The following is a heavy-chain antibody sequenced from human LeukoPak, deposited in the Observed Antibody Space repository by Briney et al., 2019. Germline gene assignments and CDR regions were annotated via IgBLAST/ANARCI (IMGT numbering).Heavy chain of an antibody. J-gene: IGHJ4*02. CDR2: IDPKSGDT. D-gene: IGHD6-19*01. V-gene: IGHV1-2*06. CDR3: ARAHPYNTGLIDY. Sequence: GASVKVSCKASGYTFTGYYIHWVRQAPGQGLEWMGRIDPKSGDTKYPQKFQGRITMTRETSISTGYMELSGLRSDDTAIFYCARAHPYNTGLIDYWGQGTLVTVSS. CDR1: GYTFTGYY.